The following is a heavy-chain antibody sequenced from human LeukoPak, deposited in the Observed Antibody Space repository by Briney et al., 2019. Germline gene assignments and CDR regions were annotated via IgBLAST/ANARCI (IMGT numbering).Heavy chain of an antibody. CDR2: IWYDGSNK. D-gene: IGHD3-3*01. CDR3: AKDGAIFGVVIDYFDY. J-gene: IGHJ4*02. V-gene: IGHV3-33*06. Sequence: GGSLRLSCAASGFTFSSYGMHWVRQAPGKGLEWVAVIWYDGSNKYYADSVKGRFTNSRDNSKNTLYLQMNSLRAEDTAVYYCAKDGAIFGVVIDYFDYWGQGTLVTVSS. CDR1: GFTFSSYG.